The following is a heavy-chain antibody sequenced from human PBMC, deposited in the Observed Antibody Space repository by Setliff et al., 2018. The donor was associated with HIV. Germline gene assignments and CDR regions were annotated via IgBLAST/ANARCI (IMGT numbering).Heavy chain of an antibody. CDR3: ARDSSGTYTQDDDALDL. CDR1: GFTFSNSW. V-gene: IGHV3-33*08. J-gene: IGHJ3*01. D-gene: IGHD1-26*01. CDR2: INYDDNYE. Sequence: PGGSVRLSCAASGFTFSNSWMHWVRQAPGKGLEWVTFINYDDNYEYYADSVKGRFTISRDNSKSTVDLQMNSLRAEDTAMYYCARDSSGTYTQDDDALDLWGQGTMVTVSS.